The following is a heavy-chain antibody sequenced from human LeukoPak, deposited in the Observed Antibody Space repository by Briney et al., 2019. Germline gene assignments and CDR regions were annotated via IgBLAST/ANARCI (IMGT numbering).Heavy chain of an antibody. CDR3: ARAAEDDSSGNFDY. Sequence: SETLSLTCTVSGGSISSYYWSWIRQPAGKGLEWVGRIYTGGSTNYNPSLKSRVTMSVDTSENQFSLKLSSVTAADTAVYYCARAAEDDSSGNFDYWGQGTLVTVSS. CDR2: IYTGGST. D-gene: IGHD3-22*01. J-gene: IGHJ4*02. V-gene: IGHV4-4*07. CDR1: GGSISSYY.